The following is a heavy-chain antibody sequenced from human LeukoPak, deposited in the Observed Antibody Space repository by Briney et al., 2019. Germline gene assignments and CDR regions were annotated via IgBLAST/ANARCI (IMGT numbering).Heavy chain of an antibody. D-gene: IGHD3-22*01. CDR3: ARFPGDYYDSSGLYYFDY. Sequence: ASVKVSCKASGGTFSSYAISWVRQAPGQGLEWMGWISAYNGNTNYAQKLQGRVTMTTDTSTSTAYMELRSLRSDDTAVYYCARFPGDYYDSSGLYYFDYWGQGTLVTVSS. V-gene: IGHV1-18*01. J-gene: IGHJ4*02. CDR1: GGTFSSYA. CDR2: ISAYNGNT.